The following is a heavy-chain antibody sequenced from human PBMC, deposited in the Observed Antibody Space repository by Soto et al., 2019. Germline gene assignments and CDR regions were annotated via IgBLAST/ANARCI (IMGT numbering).Heavy chain of an antibody. V-gene: IGHV3-15*01. CDR1: GFTFSNAW. D-gene: IGHD3-10*01. Sequence: KPGGSLRLSCAASGFTFSNAWMSWVRQAPGKGLEWVGRIKSKTDGGTTDYAAPVKGRFTISRDDSKNTLYLQMNSLKTEDTAVYYCTTEVYGYYYGSGSYYPDAFDIWGQGTMVTVSS. CDR3: TTEVYGYYYGSGSYYPDAFDI. J-gene: IGHJ3*02. CDR2: IKSKTDGGTT.